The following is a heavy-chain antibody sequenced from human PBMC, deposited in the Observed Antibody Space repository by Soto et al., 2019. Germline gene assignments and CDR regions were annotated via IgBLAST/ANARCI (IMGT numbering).Heavy chain of an antibody. CDR2: INHSGST. CDR3: ARMKYSSSFPNY. V-gene: IGHV4-34*01. J-gene: IGHJ4*02. CDR1: GGSFSGYY. D-gene: IGHD6-6*01. Sequence: SETLSLTCAVYGGSFSGYYWSWIRQPPGKGLEWIGEINHSGSTNYNPSLKSRVTISVDTSKNQFSLKLSSVTAADTAVYYCARMKYSSSFPNYWGQGTLVTVSS.